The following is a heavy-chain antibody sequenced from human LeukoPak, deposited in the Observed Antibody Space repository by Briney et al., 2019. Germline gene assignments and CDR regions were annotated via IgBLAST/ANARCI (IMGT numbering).Heavy chain of an antibody. CDR3: ANGNRCTSPNCLGYYYFYMYV. Sequence: GGSLRLSCAASGFTFSSYAMNWVRQAPGRGLEWVSGFSGSGGTTYYADSVKGPFTISRDNSKNTLYLQMNSLRAEDTAVYYCANGNRCTSPNCLGYYYFYMYVWGKGTTVTVSS. V-gene: IGHV3-23*01. CDR1: GFTFSSYA. D-gene: IGHD2-8*01. CDR2: FSGSGGTT. J-gene: IGHJ6*03.